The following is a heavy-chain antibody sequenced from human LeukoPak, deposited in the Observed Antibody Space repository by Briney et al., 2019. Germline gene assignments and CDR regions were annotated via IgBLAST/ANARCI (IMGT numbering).Heavy chain of an antibody. V-gene: IGHV1-18*01. J-gene: IGHJ4*02. CDR1: GYTFTSYG. CDR2: ISAYNGNT. Sequence: ASVKVSCKASGYTFTSYGISWVRQAPGQGLEWLGWISAYNGNTNYAQKLQGRVTMTTDTSTSTAYMELRSLRSDDTAVYYCARQTGYYYDSSGYSPTFDYWGQGTLVTVSS. D-gene: IGHD3-22*01. CDR3: ARQTGYYYDSSGYSPTFDY.